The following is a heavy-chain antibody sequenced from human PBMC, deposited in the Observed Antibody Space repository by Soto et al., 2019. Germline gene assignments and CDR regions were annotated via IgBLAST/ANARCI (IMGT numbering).Heavy chain of an antibody. CDR3: ARSLPDSGDYWAFHI. D-gene: IGHD4-17*01. CDR1: GGSISSYY. V-gene: IGHV4-4*07. CDR2: SGSS. Sequence: EPLSLTGTVSGGSISSYYWSWIRQPAGKGLEWIGRSGSSNYNPSLKSRVTMSVDSSKNQFSLKLSSVTAADTAVYYCARSLPDSGDYWAFHIRGQGIMVTV. J-gene: IGHJ3*02.